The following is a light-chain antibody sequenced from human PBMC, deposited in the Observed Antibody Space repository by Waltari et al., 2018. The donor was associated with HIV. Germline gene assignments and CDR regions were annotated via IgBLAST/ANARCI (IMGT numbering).Light chain of an antibody. J-gene: IGLJ3*02. Sequence: QSVLTQPPSASGTPGQRVTISCSGSGSNIGSNYVYWYQQLPGTAPKLPIYRNNQRPSGVPDRFSGSKSGTSASLAISGLRSEDEADYYCAAWDDSLSGWVFGGGTKLTVL. CDR2: RNN. CDR3: AAWDDSLSGWV. V-gene: IGLV1-47*01. CDR1: GSNIGSNY.